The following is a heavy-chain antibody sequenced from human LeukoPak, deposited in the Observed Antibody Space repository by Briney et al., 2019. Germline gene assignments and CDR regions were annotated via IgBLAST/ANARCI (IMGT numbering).Heavy chain of an antibody. Sequence: ASVKVSRKASGYTFTNYGISWVRQAPGQGLEWMGWISIYNGNTDYAQKLRGGVTMTTDTSTSTAYMELRSLRSDDTAVYYCARITYDFWSGYYMPDDPWGQGTLVTVSS. CDR3: ARITYDFWSGYYMPDDP. CDR2: ISIYNGNT. CDR1: GYTFTNYG. J-gene: IGHJ5*02. D-gene: IGHD3-3*01. V-gene: IGHV1-18*01.